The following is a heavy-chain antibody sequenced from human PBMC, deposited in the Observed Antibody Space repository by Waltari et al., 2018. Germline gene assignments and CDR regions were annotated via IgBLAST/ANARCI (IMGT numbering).Heavy chain of an antibody. CDR2: INWNSGTI. V-gene: IGHV3-9*01. CDR3: TKDMDGATAMAPRLDF. Sequence: VHLVASGGGLVRPGRSLRLSCAAAGFIFDDYGMVWVRQAPGEGLEWVAGINWNSGTIHYADSVKGRFTISRDNAENSLYLQMNSLTTEDTAVYYCTKDMDGATAMAPRLDFWGQGTLVTVSS. CDR1: GFIFDDYG. J-gene: IGHJ4*02. D-gene: IGHD5-18*01.